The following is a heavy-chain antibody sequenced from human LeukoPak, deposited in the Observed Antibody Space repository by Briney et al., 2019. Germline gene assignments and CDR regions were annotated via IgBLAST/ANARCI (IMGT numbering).Heavy chain of an antibody. CDR2: ISGSGGST. V-gene: IGHV3-23*01. J-gene: IGHJ6*03. D-gene: IGHD1-26*01. CDR1: GFTFSSYA. CDR3: AESGSYQLGDYYYSYMDL. Sequence: GGSLRLSCAASGFTFSSYAMSWVRQAPGKGLEWVSAISGSGGSTYYADSVKGRFTISRDNSKNTLYLQMNSLRAEDTAVYYCAESGSYQLGDYYYSYMDLWGKGTTVTVSS.